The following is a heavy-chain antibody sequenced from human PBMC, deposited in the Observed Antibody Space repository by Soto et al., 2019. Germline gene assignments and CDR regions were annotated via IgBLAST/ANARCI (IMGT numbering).Heavy chain of an antibody. CDR3: ARDRGTGYYYYGMDV. CDR1: GFTFSSYS. D-gene: IGHD3-10*01. CDR2: ISSSSSYI. J-gene: IGHJ6*02. Sequence: GGSLRLSCAASGFTFSSYSMNWVRQAPGKGLEWVSSISSSSSYIYYADSVKGRFTISRDNAKNSLYLQMNSLRAEDTAVYYCARDRGTGYYYYGMDVWGQGTTVTVLL. V-gene: IGHV3-21*01.